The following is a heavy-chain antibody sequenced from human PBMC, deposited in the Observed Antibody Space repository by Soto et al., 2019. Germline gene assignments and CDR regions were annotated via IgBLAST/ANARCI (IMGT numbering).Heavy chain of an antibody. CDR3: ARNSDYGSYFDL. CDR2: VHYSGTT. D-gene: IGHD4-17*01. CDR1: GASIINHY. Sequence: QVRLEESGPGLVKPSETLSLTCNVSGASIINHYWSWIRQPPGKALGWVAFVHYSGTTNYNPSLESRVFISVDTSKNQFSLKVTSVTAADTAVYFCARNSDYGSYFDLWGRGTLVTVSS. J-gene: IGHJ2*01. V-gene: IGHV4-59*11.